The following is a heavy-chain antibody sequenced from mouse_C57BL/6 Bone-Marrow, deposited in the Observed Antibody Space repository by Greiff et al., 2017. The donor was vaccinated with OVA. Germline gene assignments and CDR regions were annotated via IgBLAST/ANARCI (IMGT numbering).Heavy chain of an antibody. CDR3: ARKLWLRRRHYFDY. CDR2: INPSNGGT. Sequence: QVQLKQPGTELVKPGASVKLSCKASGYTFTSYWMHWVKQRPGQGLEWIGNINPSNGGTNYNEKFKSKATLTVDKSSSTAYMQLSSLTSEDSAVYYCARKLWLRRRHYFDYWGQGTTLTVSS. J-gene: IGHJ2*01. D-gene: IGHD2-2*01. CDR1: GYTFTSYW. V-gene: IGHV1-53*01.